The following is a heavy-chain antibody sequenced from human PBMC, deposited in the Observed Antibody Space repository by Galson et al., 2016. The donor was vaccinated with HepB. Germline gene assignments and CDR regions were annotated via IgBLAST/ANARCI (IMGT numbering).Heavy chain of an antibody. D-gene: IGHD3-3*01. J-gene: IGHJ6*02. CDR3: ARRYFDFWSGLVDYYGMAV. V-gene: IGHV4-39*01. CDR2: IYYSGST. CDR1: GGSINSSSYY. Sequence: SETLSLTCTVSGGSINSSSYYWGWIRQPPGKGLEWIGSIYYSGSTYYNPSLKSRVTMSVNTSKNQFSLRLSSVTAANPAVYYCARRYFDFWSGLVDYYGMAVWGQGTTFPFSS.